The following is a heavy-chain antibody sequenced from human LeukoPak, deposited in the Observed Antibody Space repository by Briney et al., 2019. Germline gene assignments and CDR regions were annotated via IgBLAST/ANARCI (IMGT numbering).Heavy chain of an antibody. D-gene: IGHD6-13*01. V-gene: IGHV3-23*01. CDR2: ISGSGGST. CDR3: AKVAGSSLRWSVRYYYGMDV. J-gene: IGHJ6*02. Sequence: GGSLRLSCAASGFTFSSYAMSWVRQAPGKGLEWVSAISGSGGSTYYADSVKGRFTISRDNSKNTLYLQMNSLRAEDTAVYYCAKVAGSSLRWSVRYYYGMDVWGQGTTVTVSS. CDR1: GFTFSSYA.